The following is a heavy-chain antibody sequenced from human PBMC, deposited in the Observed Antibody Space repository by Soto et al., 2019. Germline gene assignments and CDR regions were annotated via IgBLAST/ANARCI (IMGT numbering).Heavy chain of an antibody. J-gene: IGHJ4*02. Sequence: GSLRLSCAASGFTFSNYYMSWVRQAPGKGLEWVANIKQDGSEKYYVDSVKGRFTISRDNARNSLYLQMNSPRAEDTAVYYCAKDQVQLWFRDFDYWGQGTLVTVSS. CDR1: GFTFSNYY. D-gene: IGHD5-18*01. CDR3: AKDQVQLWFRDFDY. V-gene: IGHV3-7*01. CDR2: IKQDGSEK.